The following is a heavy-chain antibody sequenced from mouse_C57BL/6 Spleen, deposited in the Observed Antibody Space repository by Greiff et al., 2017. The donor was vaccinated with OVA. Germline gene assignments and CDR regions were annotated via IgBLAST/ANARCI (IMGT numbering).Heavy chain of an antibody. Sequence: EVQVVESGPGLVKPSQSLSLTCSVTGYSITSGYYWNWIRQFPGNKLEWMGYISYDGSNNYNPSLKNRISITRDTSKNQFFLKLNSVTTEDTATYYCARGGDAYYSNYRDYWGQGTTLTVSS. CDR3: ARGGDAYYSNYRDY. J-gene: IGHJ2*01. V-gene: IGHV3-6*01. D-gene: IGHD2-5*01. CDR2: ISYDGSN. CDR1: GYSITSGYY.